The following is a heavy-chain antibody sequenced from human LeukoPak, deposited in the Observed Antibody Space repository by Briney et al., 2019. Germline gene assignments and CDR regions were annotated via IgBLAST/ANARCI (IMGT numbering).Heavy chain of an antibody. V-gene: IGHV3-15*01. J-gene: IGHJ6*03. CDR1: GFTFSNAW. Sequence: TGGSLRLSCAASGFTFSNAWMSWVRQAPGKGPEWVGRIKSKTDGGTTDYAAPMKGRFTISRDDSKNTLYLQMNSLKAEDTAVYHCTTDPEYYYDSSGPYYYYYYMDVWGKGTTVTVSS. CDR2: IKSKTDGGTT. D-gene: IGHD3-22*01. CDR3: TTDPEYYYDSSGPYYYYYYMDV.